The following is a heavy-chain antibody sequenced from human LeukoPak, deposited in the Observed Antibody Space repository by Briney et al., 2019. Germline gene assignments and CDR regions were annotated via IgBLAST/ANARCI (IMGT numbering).Heavy chain of an antibody. CDR3: AKDNKWESGWDYFDY. Sequence: PGGSLRLSCAASGFSFSSYEMNWVRQAPGKGLEWVSYISSSGSTKYYADSVKGRFTISRDNARNSLYLQMNSLRAEDTALYYCAKDNKWESGWDYFDYWGQGTLVTVSS. CDR2: ISSSGSTK. D-gene: IGHD1-26*01. J-gene: IGHJ4*02. CDR1: GFSFSSYE. V-gene: IGHV3-48*03.